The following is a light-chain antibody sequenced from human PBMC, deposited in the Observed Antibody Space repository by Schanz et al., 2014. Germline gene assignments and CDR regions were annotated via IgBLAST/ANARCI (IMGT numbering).Light chain of an antibody. J-gene: IGLJ1*01. V-gene: IGLV2-14*03. CDR2: DAS. CDR1: SSDVGVSNY. CDR3: SSYTSSSLPYV. Sequence: QSALTQPASVSGSPGQSITISCTGTSSDVGVSNYVSWYQQHPGKAPKLMIYDASDRPSGVSNRFSGSKSGNTASLTISGLQAEDEADYYCSSYTSSSLPYVFGTGTKVTVL.